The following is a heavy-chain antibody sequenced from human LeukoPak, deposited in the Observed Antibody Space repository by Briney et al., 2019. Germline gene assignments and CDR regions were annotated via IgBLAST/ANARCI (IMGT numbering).Heavy chain of an antibody. CDR1: GFTFSSYA. Sequence: GGSLRLSCAASGFTFSSYAMHWVRQAPGKGLEWVAVISYDGSNKYYADSVKGRFTISRDNSKNTLYLQMNSLRAEDTAVYYCAKGGGKDPFDYWGQGTLVTVSS. CDR3: AKGGGKDPFDY. CDR2: ISYDGSNK. V-gene: IGHV3-30-3*01. D-gene: IGHD4-23*01. J-gene: IGHJ4*02.